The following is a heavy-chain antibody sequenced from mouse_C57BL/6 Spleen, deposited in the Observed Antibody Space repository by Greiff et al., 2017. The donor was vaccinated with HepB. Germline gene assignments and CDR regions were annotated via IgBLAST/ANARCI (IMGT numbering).Heavy chain of an antibody. CDR2: ISSGGDYI. Sequence: DVHLVESGEGLVKPGGSLKLSCAASGFTFSSYAMSWVRQTPEKRLEWVAYISSGGDYIYYADTVKGRFTISRDNARNTLYLQMSSLKSEDTAMYYCTRDRSSVYYGYDVWFAYWGQGTLVTVSA. V-gene: IGHV5-9-1*02. J-gene: IGHJ3*01. CDR3: TRDRSSVYYGYDVWFAY. D-gene: IGHD2-2*01. CDR1: GFTFSSYA.